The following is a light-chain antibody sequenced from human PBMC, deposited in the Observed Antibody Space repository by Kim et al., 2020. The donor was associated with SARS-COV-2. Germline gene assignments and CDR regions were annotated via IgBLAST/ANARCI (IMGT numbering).Light chain of an antibody. J-gene: IGKJ4*01. Sequence: SPGESATLSFRASPNIDTYLAWYQQRPGQAPRLLVYDASNRATGVPDRFSGSGSGTDFTLTISSLEPEDFSLYYCQQRNSWPPAVTFGGGTKLEI. CDR3: QQRNSWPPAVT. CDR1: PNIDTY. V-gene: IGKV3-11*01. CDR2: DAS.